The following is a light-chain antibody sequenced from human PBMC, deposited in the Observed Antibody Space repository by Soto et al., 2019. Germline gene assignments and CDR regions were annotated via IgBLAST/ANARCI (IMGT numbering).Light chain of an antibody. J-gene: IGKJ3*01. Sequence: IQLTQSPSSLSASVGDRVTITCRASQDINIFLAWYQQKPGKAPKLLIYGASTLQSGVSSRFSGSGPRTYFTLTISGLQPEDVATDYCQQLNSCPTSLGHGTNVDI. V-gene: IGKV1-9*01. CDR1: QDINIF. CDR2: GAS. CDR3: QQLNSCPTS.